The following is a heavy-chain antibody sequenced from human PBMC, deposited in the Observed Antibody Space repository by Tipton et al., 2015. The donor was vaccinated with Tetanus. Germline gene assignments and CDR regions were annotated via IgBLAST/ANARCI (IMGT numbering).Heavy chain of an antibody. D-gene: IGHD2-8*01. Sequence: SLRLSCTASGFSFGDYAMSWFRQAPGEGLEWVSTISGGGHNTHYADSVQGRFTISRDNSKNTMYLQMNSPRAEDTAVYYCTKDVGIVLFDYWGQGTLVTVSS. V-gene: IGHV3-23*01. CDR1: GFSFGDYA. CDR3: TKDVGIVLFDY. CDR2: ISGGGHNT. J-gene: IGHJ4*02.